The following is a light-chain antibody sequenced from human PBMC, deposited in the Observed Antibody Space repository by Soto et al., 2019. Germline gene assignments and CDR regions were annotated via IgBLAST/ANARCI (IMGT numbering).Light chain of an antibody. CDR2: DAS. V-gene: IGKV3-15*01. J-gene: IGKJ1*01. CDR1: QSVSSS. CDR3: QQSNNWPKT. Sequence: EIVMTQSPATLSVSPGEPATLSCRASQSVSSSLAWYQQKPGQAPRLLISDASTRAAGRPARFSGSGSGTEFTLTISSLQSEDFAGYFCQQSNNWPKTFGQGTKVEMK.